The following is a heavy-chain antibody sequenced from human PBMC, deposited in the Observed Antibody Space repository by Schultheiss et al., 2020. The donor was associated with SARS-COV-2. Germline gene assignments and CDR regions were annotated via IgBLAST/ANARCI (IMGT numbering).Heavy chain of an antibody. D-gene: IGHD3-22*01. J-gene: IGHJ4*02. CDR1: GGSISGYY. V-gene: IGHV4-34*01. CDR3: ARASTGYSPLNF. CDR2: INHSGST. Sequence: SQTLSLTCTVSGGSISGYYWSWIRQPPGKGLEWIGEINHSGSTNYNPSLKSRVTISVDTSKNQFSLQLNSVTPEDTAVYYCARASTGYSPLNFWGQGTLVTVSS.